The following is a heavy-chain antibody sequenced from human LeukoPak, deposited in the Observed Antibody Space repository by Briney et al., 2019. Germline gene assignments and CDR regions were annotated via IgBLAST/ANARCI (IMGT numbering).Heavy chain of an antibody. V-gene: IGHV1-46*01. CDR2: INPSAGST. CDR3: ARDLGYYDSSGYY. CDR1: GYTFTSYY. J-gene: IGHJ4*02. Sequence: ASVKVSCKASGYTFTSYYMHWVRQAPGQGLEWLGIINPSAGSTSYAQKFQGRVTMTRDTSTSTVYMELRSLRSDDTAVYYCARDLGYYDSSGYYWGQGTLVTVSS. D-gene: IGHD3-22*01.